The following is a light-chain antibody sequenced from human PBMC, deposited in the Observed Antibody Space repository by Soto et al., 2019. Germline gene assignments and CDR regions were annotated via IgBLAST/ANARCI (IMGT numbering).Light chain of an antibody. J-gene: IGLJ1*01. CDR1: SSNIGDNY. CDR3: CSYAGYSSFV. CDR2: DNH. Sequence: QSVLTQPPAVSAAPGQKVTISCSGSSSNIGDNYVSWYQQLPGTAPKLIISDNHKRPSGIPDRFSGSKSGNSASLTISGLQPEDEADYYCCSYAGYSSFVFGTGTKLTVL. V-gene: IGLV1-51*01.